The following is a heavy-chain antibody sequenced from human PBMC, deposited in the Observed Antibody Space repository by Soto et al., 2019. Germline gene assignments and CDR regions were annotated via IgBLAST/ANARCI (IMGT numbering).Heavy chain of an antibody. CDR1: GFTFSSYG. CDR2: IWYDGSNK. D-gene: IGHD3-10*01. V-gene: IGHV3-33*01. Sequence: QVQLVESGGGVVQPGRSLRLSCAASGFTFSSYGMHWVRQAPGKGLEWVAVIWYDGSNKYYADSVKGRFTISRDNSKNTLYLQMNSLRAEDTAVYYCARDLGFRIWFGELGRMDVWGQGTTVTVSS. J-gene: IGHJ6*02. CDR3: ARDLGFRIWFGELGRMDV.